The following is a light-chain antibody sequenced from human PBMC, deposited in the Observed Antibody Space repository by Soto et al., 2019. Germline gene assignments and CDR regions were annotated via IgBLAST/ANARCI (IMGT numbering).Light chain of an antibody. CDR2: YAS. CDR1: QSVTNT. Sequence: IVMRQSPATLSVPTGEGVTISFRASQSVTNTLAWYQHKPGQAPRLLISYASRGATGIPARFSGSGSGTEFTLTISSLEPEDFAVYYCQQRSNWWTFGQGTKVDIK. CDR3: QQRSNWWT. J-gene: IGKJ1*01. V-gene: IGKV3-11*01.